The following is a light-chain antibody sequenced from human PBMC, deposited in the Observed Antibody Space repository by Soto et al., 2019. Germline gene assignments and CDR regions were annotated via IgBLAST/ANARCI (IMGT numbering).Light chain of an antibody. CDR2: DVS. V-gene: IGLV2-14*01. Sequence: QSALTHPASVSGSPGQSITISRTGTSSDVGGYNYVSWYQQHPGKAPKLMIYDVSNRPSGVSNRFSGSKSGNTASLTISGLQAEDEADYYCSSYTSSSTLGVVFGGGTKLTVL. J-gene: IGLJ2*01. CDR3: SSYTSSSTLGVV. CDR1: SSDVGGYNY.